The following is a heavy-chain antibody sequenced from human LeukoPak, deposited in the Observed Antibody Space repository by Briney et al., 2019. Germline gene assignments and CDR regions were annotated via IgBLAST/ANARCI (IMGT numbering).Heavy chain of an antibody. Sequence: SETLSLTCTVSGGSISSYYWSWIRQPPGKGLEWIGEINHSGSTNYNPSLKSRVTISVDTSKNQFSLKLSSVTAADTAVYYCARGYYGSGRPFDYWGQGTLVTVSS. CDR1: GGSISSYY. V-gene: IGHV4-34*01. CDR2: INHSGST. J-gene: IGHJ4*02. CDR3: ARGYYGSGRPFDY. D-gene: IGHD3-10*01.